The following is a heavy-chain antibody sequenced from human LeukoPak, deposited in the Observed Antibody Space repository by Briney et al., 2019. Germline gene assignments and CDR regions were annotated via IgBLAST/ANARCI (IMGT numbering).Heavy chain of an antibody. CDR2: ISSSGSTI. J-gene: IGHJ6*04. CDR3: ARRIAAAPGLESYGMDV. Sequence: PGASLRLSCAASGFTFSDYYMSWIRQAPGKGLEWVSYISSSGSTIYYADSVKGRFTISRDNAKNSLYLQMNSLRAEDTAVYYSARRIAAAPGLESYGMDVWGKGTTVTVSS. V-gene: IGHV3-11*01. CDR1: GFTFSDYY. D-gene: IGHD6-13*01.